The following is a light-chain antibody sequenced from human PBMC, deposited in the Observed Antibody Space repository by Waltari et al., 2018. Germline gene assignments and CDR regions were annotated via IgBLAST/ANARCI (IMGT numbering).Light chain of an antibody. CDR3: NSYTSSSTWV. V-gene: IGLV2-14*03. CDR1: SSDVGGYNY. Sequence: QSALTQPASVSGSPGQSITISCTGTSSDVGGYNYVSWYQQHPGKAPKVMIYDVRNRPSGVSDRLSGSKSGHTASLTISGLQAEDEADYYCNSYTSSSTWVFGGGTKLTVL. CDR2: DVR. J-gene: IGLJ3*02.